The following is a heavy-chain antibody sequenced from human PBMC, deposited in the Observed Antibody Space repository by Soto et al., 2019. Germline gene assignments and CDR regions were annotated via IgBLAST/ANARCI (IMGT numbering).Heavy chain of an antibody. Sequence: ASVKVSCKASGYTFTNYYMHWVRQAPGQGLEWMGIIYPSGGSTRNAQKFQGRVTMTRDTSTSTVYMELSSLRSEDTAVYYCARDFSGPMDYWGRGTLVTVPS. D-gene: IGHD3-10*01. CDR1: GYTFTNYY. CDR3: ARDFSGPMDY. CDR2: IYPSGGST. V-gene: IGHV1-46*01. J-gene: IGHJ4*02.